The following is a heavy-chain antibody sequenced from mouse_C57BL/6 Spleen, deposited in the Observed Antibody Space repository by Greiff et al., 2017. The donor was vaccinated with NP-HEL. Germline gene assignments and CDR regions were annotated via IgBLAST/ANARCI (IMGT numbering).Heavy chain of an antibody. CDR3: ARNYDYEEYYYYAMDY. V-gene: IGHV2-9-1*01. CDR1: GFSLTSYA. J-gene: IGHJ4*01. CDR2: IWTGGGT. D-gene: IGHD2-4*01. Sequence: QVQLKESGPGLVAPSQSLSITCTVSGFSLTSYAISWVRQPPGKGLEWLGVIWTGGGTNYNSAPKSSLSISKDNSKGQVFLKMNSLQTDDTAKYYCARNYDYEEYYYYAMDYWGQGTSVTVSS.